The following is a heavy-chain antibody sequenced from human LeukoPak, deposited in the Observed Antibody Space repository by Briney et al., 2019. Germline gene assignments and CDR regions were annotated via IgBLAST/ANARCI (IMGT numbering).Heavy chain of an antibody. CDR2: ISGSGDTT. J-gene: IGHJ4*02. V-gene: IGHV3-23*01. CDR3: ARESVSTVVTQAGWYFDY. CDR1: GFTFSSYA. D-gene: IGHD4-23*01. Sequence: GGSLRLSCAASGFTFSSYAMSWVRQAPGKGLECVSTISGSGDTTYYADSVKGRFTISRDNSKNALYLQMNSLGAEDTAVYYCARESVSTVVTQAGWYFDYWGQGTLVTVSS.